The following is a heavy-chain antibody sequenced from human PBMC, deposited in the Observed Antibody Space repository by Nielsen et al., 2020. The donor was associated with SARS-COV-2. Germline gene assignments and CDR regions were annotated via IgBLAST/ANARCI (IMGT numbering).Heavy chain of an antibody. V-gene: IGHV5-51*01. CDR2: IYPGDSDT. CDR3: ARLGRIAAAGFYYYMDV. Sequence: KVSCKGSGYTFTNYWIGWVRQMPGKGLEWMGIIYPGDSDTRYSPSFQGQVTISADKSISTAYLQWSSLKASDTAMYYCARLGRIAAAGFYYYMDVWGKGTTVTVSS. CDR1: GYTFTNYW. J-gene: IGHJ6*03. D-gene: IGHD6-13*01.